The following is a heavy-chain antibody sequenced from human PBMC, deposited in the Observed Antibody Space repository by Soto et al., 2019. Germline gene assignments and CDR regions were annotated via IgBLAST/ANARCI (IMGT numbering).Heavy chain of an antibody. D-gene: IGHD1-26*01. CDR3: ARDRLRGGYYYGMDV. CDR2: IWYDGSNK. V-gene: IGHV3-33*01. J-gene: IGHJ6*02. CDR1: GFTFSSYG. Sequence: QVQLVESGGGVVQPGRSLRLSCAASGFTFSSYGMHWVRQAPGKGLEWVAVIWYDGSNKYYADSVKGRFTISRDNSKNTLYLQMNSLRAEDTAVYYCARDRLRGGYYYGMDVWGQGTTVTVSS.